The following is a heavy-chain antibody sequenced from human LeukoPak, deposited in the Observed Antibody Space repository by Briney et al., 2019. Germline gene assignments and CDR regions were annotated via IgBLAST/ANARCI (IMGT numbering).Heavy chain of an antibody. CDR2: ISSSSSYI. CDR1: GFTFSSKTYW. CDR3: ARAHSSEVGDY. V-gene: IGHV3-21*01. J-gene: IGHJ4*02. Sequence: GGSLRLSCAASGFTFSSKTYWMHWVRQAPGKGLEWVSSISSSSSYIYYADSVKGRFTISRDNAKNSLYLQMNSLRAEDTAVYYCARAHSSEVGDYWGQGTLVTVSS. D-gene: IGHD6-6*01.